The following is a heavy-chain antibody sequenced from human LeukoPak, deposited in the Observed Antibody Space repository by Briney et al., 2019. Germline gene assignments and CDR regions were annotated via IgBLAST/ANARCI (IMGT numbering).Heavy chain of an antibody. CDR2: ISGSGGST. CDR3: AKQDCYDSSGHGQAH. Sequence: GGSLRLSCAVSGFTFSSYAMSWVRQAPGKGLEWVSAISGSGGSTYYADSVKGRFTISRDNSKNTLYLQMNSLRAEDTAVYYCAKQDCYDSSGHGQAHWGQGTLVTVSS. V-gene: IGHV3-23*01. D-gene: IGHD3-22*01. CDR1: GFTFSSYA. J-gene: IGHJ4*02.